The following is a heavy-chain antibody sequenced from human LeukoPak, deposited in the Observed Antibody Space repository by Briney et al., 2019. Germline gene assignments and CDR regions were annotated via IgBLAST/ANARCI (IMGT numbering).Heavy chain of an antibody. Sequence: ASVKVSCKASGYTFTSYGISWVRQAPGQGLEWMGWISAYNGNTNYAQKLQGRVTMTTDTSTSTAYMELRSLRSDDTAVYYCARGVYYDILTGDYYYYMDVWGKGTTVTVSS. D-gene: IGHD3-9*01. CDR1: GYTFTSYG. J-gene: IGHJ6*03. CDR3: ARGVYYDILTGDYYYYMDV. V-gene: IGHV1-18*01. CDR2: ISAYNGNT.